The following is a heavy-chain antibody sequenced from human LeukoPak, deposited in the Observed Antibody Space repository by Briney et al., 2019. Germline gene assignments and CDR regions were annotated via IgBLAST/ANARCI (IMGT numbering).Heavy chain of an antibody. D-gene: IGHD4-23*01. J-gene: IGHJ6*02. V-gene: IGHV1-69*04. Sequence: ASVKVSCKASGGTFSSYDISWVRQAPGQGLEWMGRIIPIFGIANYAQKFQGRVTITADKSTSTAYMELSSLRSEDTAVYYCARYGGNSAYYYYGMDVWGQGTTVTVSS. CDR1: GGTFSSYD. CDR3: ARYGGNSAYYYYGMDV. CDR2: IIPIFGIA.